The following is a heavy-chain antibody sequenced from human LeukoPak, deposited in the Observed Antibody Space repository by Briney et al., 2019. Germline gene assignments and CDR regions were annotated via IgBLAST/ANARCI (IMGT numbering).Heavy chain of an antibody. CDR1: GFTFGKYW. V-gene: IGHV3-7*03. CDR3: ARDQYDTWSRRGNFDS. CDR2: IKLDGSEK. D-gene: IGHD3-3*01. J-gene: IGHJ4*02. Sequence: QPGGSLRLSCVASGFTFGKYWMSWVRQAPGKGLEWVANIKLDGSEKNYVDSVKGRFTISRDNTKNSLYLQMNSLGAEDTAVFYCARDQYDTWSRRGNFDSWGQGTLVIVSS.